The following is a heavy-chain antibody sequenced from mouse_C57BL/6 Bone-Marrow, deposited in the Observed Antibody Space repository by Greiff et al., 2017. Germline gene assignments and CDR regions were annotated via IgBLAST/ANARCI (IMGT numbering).Heavy chain of an antibody. Sequence: VQLQQSGAELVRPGTSVKVSCKASGYAFTNYLIEWVKQRPGQGLEWIGVINPGSGGTNYNEKFKGKATLTADKSSSTAYMQLSSLTSEDSAVYFCARGITTVPFWYFDVWGTGTTVTVSS. J-gene: IGHJ1*03. CDR1: GYAFTNYL. CDR3: ARGITTVPFWYFDV. CDR2: INPGSGGT. D-gene: IGHD1-1*01. V-gene: IGHV1-54*01.